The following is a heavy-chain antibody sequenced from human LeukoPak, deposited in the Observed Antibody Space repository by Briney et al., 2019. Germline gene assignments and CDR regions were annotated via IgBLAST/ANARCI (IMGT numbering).Heavy chain of an antibody. V-gene: IGHV4-38-2*02. Sequence: PSETLSLTCTVSGYSISSGYYWGWIRQPPGKGLEWIGSIYHSGSTNYNPSLKSRVTISVDKSKNQFSLKLSSVTAADTAVYYCASRQRGIAVAGIDYWGQGTLVTVSS. CDR2: IYHSGST. CDR3: ASRQRGIAVAGIDY. J-gene: IGHJ4*02. D-gene: IGHD6-19*01. CDR1: GYSISSGYY.